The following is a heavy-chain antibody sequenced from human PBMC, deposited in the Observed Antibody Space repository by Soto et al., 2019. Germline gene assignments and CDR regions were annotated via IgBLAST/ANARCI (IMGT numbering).Heavy chain of an antibody. D-gene: IGHD3-22*01. J-gene: IGHJ5*02. CDR3: AREWGDDSSAFYTSESNWFDP. CDR1: GGTFSSYA. Sequence: SVKVSCKASGGTFSSYAISWVRQAPGQGLEWMGGIIPIFGTANYAQKFQGRVTITADKSTSTAYMELSSLRSEDTAVYYCAREWGDDSSAFYTSESNWFDPCGQRTLVTVSS. V-gene: IGHV1-69*06. CDR2: IIPIFGTA.